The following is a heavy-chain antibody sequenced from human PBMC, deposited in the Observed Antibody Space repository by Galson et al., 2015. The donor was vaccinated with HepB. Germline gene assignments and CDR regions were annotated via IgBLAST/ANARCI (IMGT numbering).Heavy chain of an antibody. V-gene: IGHV1-46*03. Sequence: SVKVSCKASGYTFTSYYMHWVRQAPGQGLEWMGIINPSGGSTSYAQKFQGRVTMTRDTSTSTVYMELSSLRSEDTAVYYCARDPALTAMVTNFDYWGQGTLVTVSS. J-gene: IGHJ4*02. CDR3: ARDPALTAMVTNFDY. CDR1: GYTFTSYY. CDR2: INPSGGST. D-gene: IGHD5-18*01.